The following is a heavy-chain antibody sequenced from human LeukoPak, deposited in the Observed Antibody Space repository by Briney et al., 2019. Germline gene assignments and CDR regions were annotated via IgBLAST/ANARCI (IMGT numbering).Heavy chain of an antibody. CDR1: GGTFSSYA. Sequence: GASVKVSCKASGGTFSSYAISWVRQAPGQGLEWMGGIIPIFGTANYAQKFQGRVTITTDESTSTAYMELSSLRSEDTAVYHCARHYCSSTSCYTKDYYYMDVWGKGTTVTVSS. CDR2: IIPIFGTA. D-gene: IGHD2-2*01. J-gene: IGHJ6*03. CDR3: ARHYCSSTSCYTKDYYYMDV. V-gene: IGHV1-69*05.